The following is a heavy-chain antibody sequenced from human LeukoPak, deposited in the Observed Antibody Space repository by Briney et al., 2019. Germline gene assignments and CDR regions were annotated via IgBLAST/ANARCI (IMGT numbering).Heavy chain of an antibody. CDR3: ARDGSGSYGLDAFDI. CDR2: ISSSGSTI. CDR1: GFTFSSYS. J-gene: IGHJ3*02. D-gene: IGHD1-26*01. Sequence: GGSLRLSCAASGFTFSSYSMNWVRQAPGKGLEWVSYISSSGSTIYYADSVKGRFTIPRDNAKNSLYLQMNSLRAEDTAVYYCARDGSGSYGLDAFDIWGQGTMVTVSS. V-gene: IGHV3-48*04.